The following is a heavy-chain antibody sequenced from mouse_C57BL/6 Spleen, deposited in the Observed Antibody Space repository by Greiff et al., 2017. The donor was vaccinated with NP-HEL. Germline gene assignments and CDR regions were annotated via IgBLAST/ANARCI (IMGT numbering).Heavy chain of an antibody. J-gene: IGHJ4*01. D-gene: IGHD2-2*01. Sequence: QVQLKQSGPGLVQPSQSLSITCTVSGFSLTSYGVHWVRQSPGKGLEWLGVIWRGGSTDYNAAFMSRLSITKDNSKSQVFVKMNSLQADDTAIYYCAKNHYGSYYAMDYWGQGTSVTVSS. CDR2: IWRGGST. CDR3: AKNHYGSYYAMDY. CDR1: GFSLTSYG. V-gene: IGHV2-5*01.